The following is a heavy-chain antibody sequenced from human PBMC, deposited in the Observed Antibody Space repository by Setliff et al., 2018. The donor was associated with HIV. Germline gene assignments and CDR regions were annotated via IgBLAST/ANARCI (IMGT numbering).Heavy chain of an antibody. V-gene: IGHV4-59*01. J-gene: IGHJ4*02. CDR3: ARATYTTLFGVLMGGGLQY. Sequence: SETLSLTCTVSRGSISRYCWSWIRQPPGKGLEWIGYIYYTGTTKYNPSLKSRVTMSVDTSKNQLSLKLTSVTAADTAVYYCARATYTTLFGVLMGGGLQYWGPGTLVTVSS. CDR2: IYYTGTT. D-gene: IGHD3-3*01. CDR1: RGSISRYC.